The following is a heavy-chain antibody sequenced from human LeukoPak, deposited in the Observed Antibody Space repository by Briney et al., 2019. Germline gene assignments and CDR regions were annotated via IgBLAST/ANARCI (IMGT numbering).Heavy chain of an antibody. CDR2: IYTSGST. V-gene: IGHV4-4*07. CDR3: ARVTAYTRITMVRGVIPINWFDP. CDR1: GGSISSYY. D-gene: IGHD3-10*01. J-gene: IGHJ5*02. Sequence: PSETLSLTCTVSGGSISSYYWSWIRQPAGKGLEWIGRIYTSGSTNYKPSLKRRVTISVEKYKKQLALKQSSVTAADTAVYYCARVTAYTRITMVRGVIPINWFDPWGQGTLVTVSS.